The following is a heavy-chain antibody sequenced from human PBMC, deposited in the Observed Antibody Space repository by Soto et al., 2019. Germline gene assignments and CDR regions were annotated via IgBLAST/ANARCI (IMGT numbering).Heavy chain of an antibody. CDR2: ISYDGSNK. J-gene: IGHJ4*02. CDR1: GFTFSSYG. CDR3: AKDLGWRVVVQNGFDY. V-gene: IGHV3-30*18. D-gene: IGHD2-15*01. Sequence: QVQLVESGGGVVQPGRSLRLSCAASGFTFSSYGMHWVRQAPGMGLEWVAVISYDGSNKYYADSVKGRFTISRDNSKNTLYLQMNSLRAEDTAVYYCAKDLGWRVVVQNGFDYWGQGTLVTVSS.